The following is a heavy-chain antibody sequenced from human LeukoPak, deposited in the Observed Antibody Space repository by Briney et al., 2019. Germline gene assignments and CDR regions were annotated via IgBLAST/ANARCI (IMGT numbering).Heavy chain of an antibody. J-gene: IGHJ4*02. D-gene: IGHD2-2*01. V-gene: IGHV3-21*01. CDR3: ARWVCSTTSCFYFDY. Sequence: GGSLRLSCAASGFTFSSYSINWVRQAPGKGLEWVSCISSTSSFIYYADSVKGRFTISRDNVQNSLYLQMNSLRAEDTAVYYCARWVCSTTSCFYFDYWGQGTLVVVSS. CDR1: GFTFSSYS. CDR2: ISSTSSFI.